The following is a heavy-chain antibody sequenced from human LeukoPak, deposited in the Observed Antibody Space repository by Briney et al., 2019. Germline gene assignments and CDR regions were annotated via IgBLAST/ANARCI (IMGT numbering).Heavy chain of an antibody. CDR2: IRYDGSNK. D-gene: IGHD3-10*01. Sequence: PGGSLRLSCAAPGFTLISYGRHWVPQAPGKGLEWVAFIRYDGSNKYYADSVKGRFTISRDNSKNTLYLQMRSLTADDTAVYYCSTGRNYYGSGDLFDYWGQGTLVTVSS. J-gene: IGHJ4*02. CDR3: STGRNYYGSGDLFDY. CDR1: GFTLISYG. V-gene: IGHV3-30*02.